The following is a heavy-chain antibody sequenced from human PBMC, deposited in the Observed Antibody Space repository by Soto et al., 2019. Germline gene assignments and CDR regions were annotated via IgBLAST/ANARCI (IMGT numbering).Heavy chain of an antibody. CDR1: GGSINSYY. CDR2: IFYSGST. D-gene: IGHD6-25*01. CDR3: ARHASSDSPFDP. J-gene: IGHJ5*02. V-gene: IGHV4-59*08. Sequence: ETLSLTCTVSGGSINSYYWSWIRQPPGKGLEWIGYIFYSGSTNYNPSLKSRVTMSVDTSKNQFSLRLSSVTAADTAVYYCARHASSDSPFDPWGQGTLVTVSS.